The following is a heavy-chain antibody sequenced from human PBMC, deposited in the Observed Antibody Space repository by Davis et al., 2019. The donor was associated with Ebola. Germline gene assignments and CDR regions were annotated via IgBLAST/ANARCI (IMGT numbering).Heavy chain of an antibody. J-gene: IGHJ4*02. V-gene: IGHV3-23*01. CDR2: ISGSGSIT. Sequence: GGSLRLSCAASGFTFSSYAMSWVRQAPGKGLEWVSAISGSGSITYYADSVKGRFTISRDNSKNTLYLQMNSLRADDTALYYCLGRSFDYWGQGTLVTVSS. CDR1: GFTFSSYA. CDR3: LGRSFDY.